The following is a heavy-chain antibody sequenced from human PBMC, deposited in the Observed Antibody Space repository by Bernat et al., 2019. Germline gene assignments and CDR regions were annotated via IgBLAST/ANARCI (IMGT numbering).Heavy chain of an antibody. CDR3: AKDRYYDSSGPADY. CDR2: ISYDGSNK. D-gene: IGHD3-22*01. V-gene: IGHV3-30*18. J-gene: IGHJ4*02. Sequence: QVQLVESGGGVVQPGRSLRLSCAASGFTFSSYGMHWVRQAPGKGLEWVAVISYDGSNKYYAASVKGRFTISRDNSKNTLYLQMNSLGAEDTAVYYCAKDRYYDSSGPADYWGQGTLVTVSS. CDR1: GFTFSSYG.